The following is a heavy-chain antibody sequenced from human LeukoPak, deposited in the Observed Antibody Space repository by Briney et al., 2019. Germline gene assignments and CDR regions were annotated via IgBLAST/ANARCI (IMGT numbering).Heavy chain of an antibody. CDR2: ISSNGGST. D-gene: IGHD4-23*01. Sequence: GGSLRLSCAASGFTLSSYAMHWVRQAPGKGLEYVSAISSNGGSTYYANSVKGRFTISRDSSKNTVYLQMGSLRPEDMAVYYCARDRWGYPNYLDYWGQGTLVTVSS. V-gene: IGHV3-64*01. J-gene: IGHJ4*02. CDR3: ARDRWGYPNYLDY. CDR1: GFTLSSYA.